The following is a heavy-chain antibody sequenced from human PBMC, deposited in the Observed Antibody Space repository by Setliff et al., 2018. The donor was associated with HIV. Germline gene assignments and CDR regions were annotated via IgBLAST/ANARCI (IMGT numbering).Heavy chain of an antibody. CDR3: AKDPRAAVATICDY. CDR1: GFTFSTYP. Sequence: LRLSCAASGFTFSTYPMSWVRQAPGKGLEWVSRINSDGSSADYADSVKGRFTISRDNAKNSLYLQMNSLRAEDTAVYYCAKDPRAAVATICDYWGQGTLVTVSS. D-gene: IGHD5-12*01. CDR2: INSDGSSA. V-gene: IGHV3-23*01. J-gene: IGHJ4*02.